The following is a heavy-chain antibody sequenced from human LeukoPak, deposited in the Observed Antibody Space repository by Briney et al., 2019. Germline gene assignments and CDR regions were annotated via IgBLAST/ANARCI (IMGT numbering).Heavy chain of an antibody. CDR3: ARVFAFGGVIVETDAFDI. J-gene: IGHJ3*02. D-gene: IGHD3-16*02. Sequence: ASVKLSCNASGYTFTSYGISWVRQAPGQGLEWMGWISAYNGNTNYAQKLQGRVTMTTDTSTSTAYMELRSLRSDDTAVYYCARVFAFGGVIVETDAFDIWGQGTMVTVSS. V-gene: IGHV1-18*04. CDR1: GYTFTSYG. CDR2: ISAYNGNT.